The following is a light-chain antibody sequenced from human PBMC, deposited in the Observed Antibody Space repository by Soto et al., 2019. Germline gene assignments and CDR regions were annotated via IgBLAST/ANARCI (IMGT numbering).Light chain of an antibody. CDR3: QSYGTSLSGVI. CDR1: SSKIGAGYD. CDR2: ADN. V-gene: IGLV1-40*01. Sequence: QSVLTQTPSVSGAPGQKITMCCSGNSSKIGAGYDVHWYQQLPGAAPSLLIYADNNRPSGVPDRFSASNTGTSASLAITGLQGEDEAVYYSQSYGTSLSGVIFGAGTKLTVL. J-gene: IGLJ2*01.